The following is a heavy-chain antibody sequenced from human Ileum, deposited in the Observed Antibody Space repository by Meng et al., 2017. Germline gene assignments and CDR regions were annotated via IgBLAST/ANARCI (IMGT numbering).Heavy chain of an antibody. J-gene: IGHJ1*01. CDR1: GFSFPAHW. V-gene: IGHV3-74*03. CDR3: TNDRLNH. CDR2: IDPDGSDP. D-gene: IGHD1-1*01. Sequence: EVQGDESGGGLAPPGGSLRPSCKAPGFSFPAHWMHWVRQGPGKGPVWVSRIDPDGSDPTYADSVKGRFSISRDNAKNTVYLQMNSLRAEDSALYYCTNDRLNHWGQGALVTVSS.